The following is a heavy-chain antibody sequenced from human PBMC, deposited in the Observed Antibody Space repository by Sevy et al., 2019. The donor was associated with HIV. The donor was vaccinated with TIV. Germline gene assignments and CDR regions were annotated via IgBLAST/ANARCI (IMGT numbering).Heavy chain of an antibody. V-gene: IGHV4-39*07. J-gene: IGHJ5*02. CDR3: ARGRGYCSGGYCNWFDP. CDR1: GDSITRSAYY. Sequence: SETLSLTCSVSGDSITRSAYYWAWIRQPPGKGLEWIGSISSSGSTYHNASLKSRVTLSVDTSKNQFSLKLSSVTAADTAVYYCARGRGYCSGGYCNWFDPWGQGTLVTVSS. D-gene: IGHD2-15*01. CDR2: ISSSGST.